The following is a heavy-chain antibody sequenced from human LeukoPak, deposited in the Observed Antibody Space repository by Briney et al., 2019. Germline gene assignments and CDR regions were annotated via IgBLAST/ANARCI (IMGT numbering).Heavy chain of an antibody. D-gene: IGHD1-14*01. J-gene: IGHJ4*02. V-gene: IGHV4-59*11. CDR3: VRTNPWDLTYYFDY. Sequence: PSETLSLTCTVSGDSIKSHFWSWVRQPPGKRLEWIGYIFHSGSTNYNPSLKSRVTISVDTSKNQFSLRLTSVTAADTAVYYCVRTNPWDLTYYFDYWGQGTLVTVSS. CDR1: GDSIKSHF. CDR2: IFHSGST.